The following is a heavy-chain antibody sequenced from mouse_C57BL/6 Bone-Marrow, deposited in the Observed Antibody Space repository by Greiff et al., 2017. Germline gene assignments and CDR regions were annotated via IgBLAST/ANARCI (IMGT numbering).Heavy chain of an antibody. CDR3: TGPYSSGFPGFAY. V-gene: IGHV6-3*01. CDR2: IRLKSDNYAT. CDR1: GFTFSNYW. Sequence: EVQLVESGGGLVQPGGSMKLSCVASGFTFSNYWMNWVRQSPEKGLEWVAQIRLKSDNYATHYAESVKMRFTISRDDSKSSVYLQMNNLRAEDTGIYYCTGPYSSGFPGFAYWGQGTLVTVSA. J-gene: IGHJ3*01. D-gene: IGHD3-2*02.